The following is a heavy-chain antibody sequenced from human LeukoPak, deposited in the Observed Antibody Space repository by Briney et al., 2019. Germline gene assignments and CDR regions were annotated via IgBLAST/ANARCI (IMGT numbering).Heavy chain of an antibody. J-gene: IGHJ6*03. CDR3: ARKLLEEQWLAFYYYMDV. V-gene: IGHV4-39*01. Sequence: SETLSLTCTVSGGSISSSSYYWGWIRQPPGKGLEWLGSIYYSGSTYYNPSLKSRVTISVDTSKNQFSLKLSSVTAADTAVYYCARKLLEEQWLAFYYYMDVWGKGTTVTVSS. D-gene: IGHD6-19*01. CDR1: GGSISSSSYY. CDR2: IYYSGST.